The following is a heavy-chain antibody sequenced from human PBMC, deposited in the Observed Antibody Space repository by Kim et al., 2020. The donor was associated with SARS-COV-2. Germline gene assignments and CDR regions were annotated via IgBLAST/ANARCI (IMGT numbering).Heavy chain of an antibody. V-gene: IGHV3-74*01. D-gene: IGHD2-8*01. CDR2: INGDGSDT. CDR1: GFTFSAYW. CDR3: ARPLSGTNCYDY. Sequence: GGSLRLSCAASGFTFSAYWMNWVRQVPGKGLLWLSRINGDGSDTTYADSVKGRFTISRDNAKNMLYLQLNSLRAEDTALYYCARPLSGTNCYDYWGQGTLVTVSS. J-gene: IGHJ4*02.